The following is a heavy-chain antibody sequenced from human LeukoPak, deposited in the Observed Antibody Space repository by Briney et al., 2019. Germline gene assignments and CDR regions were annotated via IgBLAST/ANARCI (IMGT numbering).Heavy chain of an antibody. CDR1: GGSFSGYY. J-gene: IGHJ4*02. CDR2: IFYSGST. D-gene: IGHD3-10*01. V-gene: IGHV4-34*12. CDR3: ARFSGSGGLNFDY. Sequence: SETLSLTCAVYGGSFSGYYWSWIRQPPGKGLEWIGNIFYSGSTYYSPSLKSRVTISLDTSRNQFSLKLNSVTAADTAVYYCARFSGSGGLNFDYWGQGTLVTVSS.